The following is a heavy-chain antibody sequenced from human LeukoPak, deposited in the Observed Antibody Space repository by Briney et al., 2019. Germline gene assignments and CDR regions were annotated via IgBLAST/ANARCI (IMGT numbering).Heavy chain of an antibody. V-gene: IGHV4-34*12. CDR3: AKPEAPYSSLNWFDP. J-gene: IGHJ5*02. Sequence: SETLSLTCAVYGGSFSGYYWSWIRQPPGKGLEWIAEKFQSGSTNYSPSLKSRVAISLDTSKNQFSLNLTSVTAADTAVYYCAKPEAPYSSLNWFDPWGQGTLVTVSS. CDR2: KFQSGST. CDR1: GGSFSGYY. D-gene: IGHD6-6*01.